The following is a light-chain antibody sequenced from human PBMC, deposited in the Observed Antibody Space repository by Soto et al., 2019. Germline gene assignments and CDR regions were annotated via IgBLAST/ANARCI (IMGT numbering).Light chain of an antibody. CDR1: QGISSY. Sequence: DIPLTQSPSFLSASVGDRVTITCRASQGISSYLAWYQQKPGKAPKHLIDAASTLQSGGPSRFSGSGSGTEFTLTISSLQPEDFATYYCQQLNSYPRTFGQGTKLEIK. V-gene: IGKV1-9*01. J-gene: IGKJ2*02. CDR2: AAS. CDR3: QQLNSYPRT.